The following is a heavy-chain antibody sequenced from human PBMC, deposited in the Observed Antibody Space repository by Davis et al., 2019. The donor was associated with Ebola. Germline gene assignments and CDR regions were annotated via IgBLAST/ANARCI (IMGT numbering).Heavy chain of an antibody. D-gene: IGHD4-17*01. CDR3: AGYGDYFLG. CDR2: FYHGGST. Sequence: SETLSLTCTVSGGSISGYYWSWLRQPPGKGLEWIGYFYHGGSTFYTPSLKSRVTISVDRSKNQFSLKLSSVTAADTAVYYCAGYGDYFLGWGQGTLVTVSS. J-gene: IGHJ4*02. V-gene: IGHV4-59*04. CDR1: GGSISGYY.